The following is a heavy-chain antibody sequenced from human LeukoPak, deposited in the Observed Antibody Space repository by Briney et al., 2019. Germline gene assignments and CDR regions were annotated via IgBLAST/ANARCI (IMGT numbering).Heavy chain of an antibody. D-gene: IGHD3-22*01. CDR2: ISAYNGNT. Sequence: GASVKVSCKATGYTLTSYGISWVRQAPGQGLEWMGWISAYNGNTNYAQKLQGRVTMTTDTSTSTAYMELRGLRSDDIDVYYSAKYYSDSRRFPPGGYYFDYWGQVALVTVSS. CDR1: GYTLTSYG. V-gene: IGHV1-18*03. CDR3: AKYYSDSRRFPPGGYYFDY. J-gene: IGHJ4*02.